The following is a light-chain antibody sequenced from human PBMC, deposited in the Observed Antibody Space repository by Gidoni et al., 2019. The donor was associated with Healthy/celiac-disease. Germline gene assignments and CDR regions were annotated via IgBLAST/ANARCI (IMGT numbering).Light chain of an antibody. CDR3: AAWDDSLSGVV. CDR1: SSNIGSNY. Sequence: QSVLTQPPSASATPGLRVTISCSGSSSNIGSNYVYWYQQLPGTAPKLLNYRNNQRPSGVPERFSGSKSGTSASLAISGLRSEDEADYYCAAWDDSLSGVVFGGGTKLTVL. J-gene: IGLJ2*01. V-gene: IGLV1-47*01. CDR2: RNN.